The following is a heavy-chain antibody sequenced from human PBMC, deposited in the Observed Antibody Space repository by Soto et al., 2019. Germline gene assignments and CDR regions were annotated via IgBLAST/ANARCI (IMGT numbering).Heavy chain of an antibody. CDR3: ARDVAGDDYFDY. D-gene: IGHD6-19*01. V-gene: IGHV1-2*02. CDR2: INPDSGGT. CDR1: GYIFTACY. Sequence: ASVKVSCKASGYIFTACYMHWVRQAPGQGPEWMGWINPDSGGTSYAPKFQGRVTMTRDTSSSTVYMELRRLRSDDTALYYCARDVAGDDYFDYWGLGTLVTVSS. J-gene: IGHJ4*02.